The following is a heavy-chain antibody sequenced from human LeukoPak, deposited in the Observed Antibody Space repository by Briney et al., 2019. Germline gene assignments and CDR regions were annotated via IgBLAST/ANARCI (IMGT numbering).Heavy chain of an antibody. CDR2: IYYRSKYYY. CDR1: GDSVSSNSAT. CDR3: ARDPGLGYYYYHGMDV. J-gene: IGHJ6*02. V-gene: IGHV6-1*01. Sequence: SQTLSLTCAISGDSVSSNSATWNWIRQSPSRGLEWLGRIYYRSKYYYDYAVSVKSRITINPETSKNQFSLQLNSVTPEDTAVYYCARDPGLGYYYYHGMDVWGQGTTVTVSS. D-gene: IGHD3-16*01.